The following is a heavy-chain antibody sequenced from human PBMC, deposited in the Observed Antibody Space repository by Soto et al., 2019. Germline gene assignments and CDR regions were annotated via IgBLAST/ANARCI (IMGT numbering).Heavy chain of an antibody. D-gene: IGHD6-19*01. V-gene: IGHV3-33*01. Sequence: QVQLVESGGGVVQPGRSLRLSCAASGFTFSSYGMHWVRQAPGKGLEWVAVIWYDGSNKYYADSVKGRFTISRDNSKNTLYLQMNSRRAEETAVYYCGRSGEWLRLGWFDPWGQGTLVTVSS. CDR2: IWYDGSNK. J-gene: IGHJ5*02. CDR1: GFTFSSYG. CDR3: GRSGEWLRLGWFDP.